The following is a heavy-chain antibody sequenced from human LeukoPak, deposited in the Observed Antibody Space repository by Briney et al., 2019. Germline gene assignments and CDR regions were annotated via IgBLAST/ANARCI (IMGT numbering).Heavy chain of an antibody. Sequence: PGGSLRLSCAASGFTFSNYWMHWVRQAPGKGLVWVSRINSEGSSTSYADSVKGRFTISRDNAKNTLHLQMNSLRAEDTAVYFCAKGGSRHADYWGQGTLVTVSS. D-gene: IGHD6-13*01. CDR3: AKGGSRHADY. CDR2: INSEGSST. J-gene: IGHJ4*02. CDR1: GFTFSNYW. V-gene: IGHV3-74*01.